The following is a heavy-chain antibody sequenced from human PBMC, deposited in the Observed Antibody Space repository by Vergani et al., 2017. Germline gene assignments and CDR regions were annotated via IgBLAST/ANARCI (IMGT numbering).Heavy chain of an antibody. CDR2: LIPIFGTA. CDR1: GGTFSSYA. J-gene: IGHJ2*01. CDR3: ARAPLTTVVRGAYWYFDL. V-gene: IGHV1-69*01. D-gene: IGHD4-23*01. Sequence: QVQLVQSGAEVKKPGSSVKVSCKASGGTFSSYAISWVRQAPGQGLGWMGGLIPIFGTANYAQKFQGRVTITAEESTSTAYMELSSLRSEDTAVYYCARAPLTTVVRGAYWYFDLWGRGTLVTVSS.